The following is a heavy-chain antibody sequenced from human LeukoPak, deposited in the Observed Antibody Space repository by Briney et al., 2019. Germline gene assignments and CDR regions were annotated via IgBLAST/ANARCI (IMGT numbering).Heavy chain of an antibody. CDR3: ARDRPGTTSLEY. CDR2: IYSGGST. D-gene: IGHD1-14*01. J-gene: IGHJ4*02. V-gene: IGHV3-53*01. Sequence: GSLRLSCAASGFTVSSNYMGWVRQAPGKGLEWVSVIYSGGSTYYSDSVKGRFTISRDNSKNTLYLQMNSLRAEDTAVYYCARDRPGTTSLEYWGQGTLVTVSS. CDR1: GFTVSSNY.